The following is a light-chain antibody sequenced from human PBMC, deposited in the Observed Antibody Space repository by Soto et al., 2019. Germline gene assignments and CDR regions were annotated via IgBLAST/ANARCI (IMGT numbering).Light chain of an antibody. J-gene: IGKJ1*01. CDR1: QSVSSS. Sequence: DIQMTQSPSTLSASVGDRVTITCRASQSVSSSLAWYQQKPGKAPKLLIYKASSLESGVPSRFSGSGSETEFTLTIPSVQPDDFATYYCQRYNSYWTFGQGTKVEIK. CDR3: QRYNSYWT. V-gene: IGKV1-5*03. CDR2: KAS.